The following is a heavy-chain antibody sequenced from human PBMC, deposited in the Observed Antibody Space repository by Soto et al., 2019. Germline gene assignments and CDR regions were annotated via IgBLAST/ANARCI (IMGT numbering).Heavy chain of an antibody. J-gene: IGHJ5*02. V-gene: IGHV3-23*01. Sequence: EVQLSESGGDLVRPGGSVRLSCAASGFTFSPYAISWVREAPGKGLEWVSAISAGADYTYFAAPVKGQFTLSTDKSNNTLYLQTNSQRVADTSVYYCAGGARREVVWGWFAPWGQGTLVTVSS. CDR3: AGGARREVVWGWFAP. D-gene: IGHD3-16*01. CDR2: ISAGADYT. CDR1: GFTFSPYA.